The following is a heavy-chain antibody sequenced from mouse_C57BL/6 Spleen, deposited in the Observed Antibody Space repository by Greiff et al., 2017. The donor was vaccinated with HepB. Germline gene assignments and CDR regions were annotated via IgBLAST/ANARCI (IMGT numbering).Heavy chain of an antibody. CDR1: GYTFTSYW. CDR3: ALYGSRDWYFDV. Sequence: VQLQQPGAELVKPGASVKMSCKASGYTFTSYWITWVKQRPGQGLGWIGDIYPGSGSTNYNEKFKSKATLTVDTSSSTAYMQLSSLTSEDSAVYYCALYGSRDWYFDVWGTGTTVTVSS. V-gene: IGHV1-55*01. J-gene: IGHJ1*03. D-gene: IGHD1-1*01. CDR2: IYPGSGST.